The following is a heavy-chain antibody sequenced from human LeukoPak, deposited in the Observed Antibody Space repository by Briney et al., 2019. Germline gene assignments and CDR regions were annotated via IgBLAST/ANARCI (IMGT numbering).Heavy chain of an antibody. V-gene: IGHV1-2*04. CDR1: GYTFTGYY. D-gene: IGHD3-22*01. Sequence: ASVKVSCKASGYTFTGYYMHWVRQAPGQGLEWMGWINPNSGGTNYAQKFQGWVTMTRDTSISTANMDLSRLRSDDTAVYYCARGLSYDSSGYSPQRDFDYWGQGTLVTVSS. CDR2: INPNSGGT. CDR3: ARGLSYDSSGYSPQRDFDY. J-gene: IGHJ4*02.